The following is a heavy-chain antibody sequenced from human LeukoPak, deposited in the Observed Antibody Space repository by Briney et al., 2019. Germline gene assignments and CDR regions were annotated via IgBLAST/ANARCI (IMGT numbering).Heavy chain of an antibody. CDR3: ARDAVN. J-gene: IGHJ4*02. CDR2: IDSDGSST. Sequence: GGSLRLSRAASGFTFSYYWMHWVRQGPGKGLVWVSRIDSDGSSTNYADSVKGRFTISRDNVKNTLYLQMNSLTAEDTAVYYCARDAVNWGQGTLVTVSS. CDR1: GFTFSYYW. V-gene: IGHV3-74*01. D-gene: IGHD6-19*01.